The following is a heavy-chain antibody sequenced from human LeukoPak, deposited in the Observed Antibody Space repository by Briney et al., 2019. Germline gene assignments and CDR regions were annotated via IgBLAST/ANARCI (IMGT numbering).Heavy chain of an antibody. J-gene: IGHJ5*01. D-gene: IGHD6-13*01. V-gene: IGHV3-21*01. CDR2: ISSSSSYI. Sequence: PGGSLRLSCAASGFTFSSYSMNWVRQAPGKGLEWVSSISSSSSYIYYADSVKGRFTISRDNAKNSLYLQMNSLRAEDTAVYYCARDRIAADQFDCWGQGTLVTVSS. CDR1: GFTFSSYS. CDR3: ARDRIAADQFDC.